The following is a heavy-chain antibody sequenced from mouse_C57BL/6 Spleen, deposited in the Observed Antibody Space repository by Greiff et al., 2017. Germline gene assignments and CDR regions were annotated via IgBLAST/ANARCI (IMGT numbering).Heavy chain of an antibody. J-gene: IGHJ3*01. CDR2: IYPGDGDT. CDR3: AREDYVSRPFAY. CDR1: GYAFSSYW. Sequence: VQLQQSGAELVKPGASVKISCKASGYAFSSYWMNWVKQRPGKGLEWIGQIYPGDGDTKYNGKFKGKATLTADKASSTAYMQLSSLTSEDSAVYFCAREDYVSRPFAYWGQGTLVTVSA. V-gene: IGHV1-80*01. D-gene: IGHD1-1*01.